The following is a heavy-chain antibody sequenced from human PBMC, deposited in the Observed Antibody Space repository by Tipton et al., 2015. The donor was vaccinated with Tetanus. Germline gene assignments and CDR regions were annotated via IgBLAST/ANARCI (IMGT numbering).Heavy chain of an antibody. V-gene: IGHV3-30*03. CDR1: GFAFSTSG. CDR2: ISYDGSNK. D-gene: IGHD3-22*01. Sequence: SLRLSCAASGFAFSTSGMHWVRQAPGKGLEWVAVISYDGSNKYYVDSVKGRFTISRDNSKNTLYLEMNSLRAEDTALYYCARGMDYDSSGIDDFWGQGTLVTVSS. J-gene: IGHJ4*02. CDR3: ARGMDYDSSGIDDF.